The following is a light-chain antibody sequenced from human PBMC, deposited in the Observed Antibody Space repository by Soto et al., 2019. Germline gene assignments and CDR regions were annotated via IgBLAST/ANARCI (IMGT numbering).Light chain of an antibody. V-gene: IGLV2-14*01. CDR1: SSDVGGYNY. J-gene: IGLJ1*01. Sequence: QSALTQPASVSGSPGQSITISCTGTSSDVGGYNYVSWYQQHPGKAPKLMIYDVSNRPSGVSNRFSGSNSGNTASLPISGLHAEDEADYYCSSYTSSSTYVFGTGTKLTVL. CDR3: SSYTSSSTYV. CDR2: DVS.